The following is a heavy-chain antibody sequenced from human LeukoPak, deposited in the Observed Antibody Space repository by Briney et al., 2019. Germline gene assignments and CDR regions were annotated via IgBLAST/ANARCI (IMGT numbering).Heavy chain of an antibody. CDR1: GFTFSSYW. CDR3: ASVSSSWYVFDY. CDR2: IKQDGSEK. D-gene: IGHD6-13*01. Sequence: PGGSLRLSCAASGFTFSSYWMSWVRQAPGKGLEWVANIKQDGSEKYYADSVKGRFTISRDNAKNSLYLQMNSLRAEDTAVYYCASVSSSWYVFDYWGQGTLVTVSS. J-gene: IGHJ4*02. V-gene: IGHV3-7*03.